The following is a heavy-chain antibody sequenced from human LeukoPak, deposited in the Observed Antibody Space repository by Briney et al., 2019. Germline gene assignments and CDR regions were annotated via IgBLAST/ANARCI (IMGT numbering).Heavy chain of an antibody. V-gene: IGHV3-7*04. CDR3: ARAGVTTVRGLITTFPFGS. D-gene: IGHD3-10*01. CDR1: GFTFSNYW. Sequence: GGSLRLSCGASGFTFSNYWMSWVRQTPGTGLEWMANIKEDGSEKYYVDSVRGRFTISRDNAERSLYLQMNSLRVEDSGIYYCARAGVTTVRGLITTFPFGSWGQGTLVTVSS. J-gene: IGHJ4*02. CDR2: IKEDGSEK.